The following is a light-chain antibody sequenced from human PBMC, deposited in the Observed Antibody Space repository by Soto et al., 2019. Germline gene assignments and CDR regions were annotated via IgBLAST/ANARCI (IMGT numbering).Light chain of an antibody. CDR2: DAS. CDR1: QSVSSF. Sequence: EIVLTQSPATLSLSPGERVTLSCRASQSVSSFLAWYQQQPGQAPRLLIYDASNRATGIPARLSGSGSGTDFTLTISSLEPEDFAVYYCQQRSNFMYTFGQGTKLELK. J-gene: IGKJ2*01. V-gene: IGKV3-11*01. CDR3: QQRSNFMYT.